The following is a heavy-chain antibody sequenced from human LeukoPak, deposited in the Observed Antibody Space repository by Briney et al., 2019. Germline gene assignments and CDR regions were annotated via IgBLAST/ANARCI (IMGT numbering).Heavy chain of an antibody. Sequence: RASETLSLTCTVSGGSISSYYWSWIRQPPGKGLEWIGYIYYSGSTNYNPSLKSRVTISVDTSKNQFSLKLSSVTAADTAVYYCARAAGYYGSGSYLALWGQGTLVTVSS. CDR3: ARAAGYYGSGSYLAL. D-gene: IGHD3-10*01. CDR1: GGSISSYY. CDR2: IYYSGST. V-gene: IGHV4-59*01. J-gene: IGHJ4*02.